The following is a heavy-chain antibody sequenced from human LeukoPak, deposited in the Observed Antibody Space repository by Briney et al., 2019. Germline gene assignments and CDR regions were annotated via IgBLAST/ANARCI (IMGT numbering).Heavy chain of an antibody. V-gene: IGHV4-39*01. J-gene: IGHJ5*02. Sequence: SETLSLTCTVSGDSISTILYYWAWIRQPPGKGPEWIGSVYYSGTTYYNSALQSRVTLSEDTSNNQFSLKLSSVTAADTAIYYCARHKLNKILNWFDPWGQGILVTVSS. D-gene: IGHD2-15*01. CDR3: ARHKLNKILNWFDP. CDR2: VYYSGTT. CDR1: GDSISTILYY.